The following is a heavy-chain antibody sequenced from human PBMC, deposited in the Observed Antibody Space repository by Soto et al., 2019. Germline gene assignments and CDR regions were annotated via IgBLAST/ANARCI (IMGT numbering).Heavy chain of an antibody. D-gene: IGHD5-18*01. CDR1: GFSLSTTGMC. V-gene: IGHV2-70*01. Sequence: SGPTLVNPTQTLTLTCTFSGFSLSTTGMCVSWIRQPPGKALEWLALIDWADDKYYSTSLKTRLTISKDTSKNQVVLTMTNVEPVDTATYFCSRAVGGFAYGYPDYWGQGTLVTVSS. CDR3: SRAVGGFAYGYPDY. CDR2: IDWADDK. J-gene: IGHJ4*02.